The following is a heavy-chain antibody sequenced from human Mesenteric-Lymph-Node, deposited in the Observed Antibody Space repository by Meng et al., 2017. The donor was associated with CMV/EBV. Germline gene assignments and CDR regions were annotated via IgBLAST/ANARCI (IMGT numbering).Heavy chain of an antibody. J-gene: IGHJ4*02. CDR3: ANDPGYCSSGSCYTFDS. V-gene: IGHV3-30*02. CDR1: FPFSTYG. CDR2: IRHDGSHT. Sequence: FPFSTYGMHWVRQAPGEGLEWVAFIRHDGSHTYYADSVTGRFTISRDNSKNTLYLQMKSLRPEDTAVYYCANDPGYCSSGSCYTFDSWGQGTLVTVSS. D-gene: IGHD2-15*01.